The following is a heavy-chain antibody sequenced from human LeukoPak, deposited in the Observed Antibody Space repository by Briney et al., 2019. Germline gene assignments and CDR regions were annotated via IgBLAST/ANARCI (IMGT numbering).Heavy chain of an antibody. D-gene: IGHD3-16*02. CDR3: ARDAFGGVIVRKLDY. CDR1: GYTFTDYY. V-gene: IGHV1-2*02. Sequence: ASVKVSCKAAGYTFTDYYMHWVRQAPGQGLEWMGWINPNSGGTNYAQKFQGRVTMTRDTSISTAYMELSRLRSDDTAVYYCARDAFGGVIVRKLDYWGQGTLVTVSS. CDR2: INPNSGGT. J-gene: IGHJ4*02.